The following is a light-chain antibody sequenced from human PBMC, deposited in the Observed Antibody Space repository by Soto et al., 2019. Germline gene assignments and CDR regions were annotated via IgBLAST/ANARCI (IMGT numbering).Light chain of an antibody. CDR3: QQYNNWPLT. J-gene: IGKJ4*01. CDR2: GAS. V-gene: IGKV3-15*01. CDR1: QTVRDN. Sequence: EIVMTQSPATLSVSPGERATLPCRASQTVRDNLAWYQQKPGQAPRLLFYGASIRATGIPARFSGSGSGTEFTLTISSLQSEECAVYYCQQYNNWPLTFGGGTKVEIK.